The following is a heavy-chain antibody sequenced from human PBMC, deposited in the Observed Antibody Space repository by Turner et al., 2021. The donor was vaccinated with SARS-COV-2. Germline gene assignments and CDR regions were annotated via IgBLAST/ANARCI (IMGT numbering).Heavy chain of an antibody. CDR1: AFTVSTNY. J-gene: IGHJ4*02. V-gene: IGHV3-53*02. CDR2: IYRDGTT. Sequence: EVQLVETGGGLIQPGGALRPSCAASAFTVSTNYMSWVRQAPGKGLKWVSIIYRDGTTNYADSVKGRSIISRDTSKNTLFLQMNSLRVDDTAVYYCAKILSDSIGWYHFDYWGQGILITVST. CDR3: AKILSDSIGWYHFDY. D-gene: IGHD6-19*01.